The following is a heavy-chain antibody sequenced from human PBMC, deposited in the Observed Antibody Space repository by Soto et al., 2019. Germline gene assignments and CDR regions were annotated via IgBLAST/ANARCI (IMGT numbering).Heavy chain of an antibody. CDR3: ARVYCGDGTDYYGMDV. CDR1: GDSVSSNSAA. D-gene: IGHD2-8*02. CDR2: TYYRSKWYI. J-gene: IGHJ6*02. V-gene: IGHV6-1*01. Sequence: SQTLSLTCDISGDSVSSNSAAWNWIRQTPSRGLEWLGRTYYRSKWYINYAVSVKSRITVNPDTSKNQFSLQLNSVTPEDTAVYYCARVYCGDGTDYYGMDVWGQGTTVTVSS.